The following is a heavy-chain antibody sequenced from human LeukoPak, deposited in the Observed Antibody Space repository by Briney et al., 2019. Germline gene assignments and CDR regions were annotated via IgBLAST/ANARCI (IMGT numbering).Heavy chain of an antibody. CDR3: ARDLLPLAAAGTGFDY. Sequence: SETLSLTCTVSGGSISSYYWSWIRQPPGKGLEWIGYIYYSGSTNYNPSLKSRVTISVDTSKNQFSLKLSSVTAADTAVYYCARDLLPLAAAGTGFDYWGQGTLVTVSS. J-gene: IGHJ4*02. CDR1: GGSISSYY. V-gene: IGHV4-59*01. CDR2: IYYSGST. D-gene: IGHD6-13*01.